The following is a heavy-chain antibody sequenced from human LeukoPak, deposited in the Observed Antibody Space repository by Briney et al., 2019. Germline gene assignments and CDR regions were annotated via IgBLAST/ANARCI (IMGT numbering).Heavy chain of an antibody. CDR2: IYYSGST. V-gene: IGHV4-39*07. D-gene: IGHD6-13*01. J-gene: IGHJ1*01. Sequence: SETLSLTCIVSGASISSSTNFWGWIRQPPGKGLEWIGNIYYSGSTPYNPSLRSPVTMSVDRSKNQFSLNLTSVTAADTAVYYCARDRIAAAGEEYFQHWGQGTLVTVSS. CDR3: ARDRIAAAGEEYFQH. CDR1: GASISSSTNF.